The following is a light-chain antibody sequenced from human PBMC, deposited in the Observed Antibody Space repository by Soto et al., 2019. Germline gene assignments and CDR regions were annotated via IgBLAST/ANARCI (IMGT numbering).Light chain of an antibody. CDR1: QSVSSSY. Sequence: EIVLTQSPGTLSLSPGERATLSCRASQSVSSSYLAWYQQKPGQAPRLLIYGASSRATAIPDRFSGSGSGTDFTLTISRLEPEDFAVYYCQQYGSSLFTFGPGTNVDIK. V-gene: IGKV3-20*01. CDR2: GAS. CDR3: QQYGSSLFT. J-gene: IGKJ3*01.